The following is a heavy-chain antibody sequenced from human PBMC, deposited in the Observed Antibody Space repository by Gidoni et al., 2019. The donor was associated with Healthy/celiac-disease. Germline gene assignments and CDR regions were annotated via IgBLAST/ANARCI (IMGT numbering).Heavy chain of an antibody. V-gene: IGHV3-48*02. CDR1: GFPFSSYS. J-gene: IGHJ2*01. D-gene: IGHD2-21*02. CDR3: ARESEDVVVTAIQKTTPSSYWYFDL. Sequence: EVQLVEAGGGLVQPWGSLRLSCAASGFPFSSYSMNWVSQAPGKGLEWVSYISSSSSTIYYADSVKGRFTISRDNAKNSLYLQMNSLRDEDTAVYYCARESEDVVVTAIQKTTPSSYWYFDLWGRGTLVTVSS. CDR2: ISSSSSTI.